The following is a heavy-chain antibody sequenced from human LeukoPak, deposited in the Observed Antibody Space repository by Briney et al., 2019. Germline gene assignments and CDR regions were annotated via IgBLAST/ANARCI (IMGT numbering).Heavy chain of an antibody. CDR2: ISGSGDST. J-gene: IGHJ4*02. Sequence: GGSLRLSCAASGFTFSTYAVNWVRQAPGKGLEWVSTISGSGDSTYYADSVKGRFTISRDNSKNTLYLQMNSLRAEDTAVYYCAKSLSSWYYFDYWGQGTLVTVSS. V-gene: IGHV3-23*01. CDR3: AKSLSSWYYFDY. CDR1: GFTFSTYA. D-gene: IGHD6-13*01.